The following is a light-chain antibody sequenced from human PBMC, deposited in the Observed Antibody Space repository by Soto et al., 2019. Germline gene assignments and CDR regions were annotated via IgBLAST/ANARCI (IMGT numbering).Light chain of an antibody. CDR2: SNN. Sequence: QSVLTQPPSASGTPGQRVTISCSGSSSNIGTYTVNWYQQLPGTAPKLLIYSNNQRPSGLPDRFSGSKSGTSASLAIGGLQSEDEADYYCAAWDDSQNGYVFGTGTKLTVL. V-gene: IGLV1-44*01. CDR1: SSNIGTYT. CDR3: AAWDDSQNGYV. J-gene: IGLJ1*01.